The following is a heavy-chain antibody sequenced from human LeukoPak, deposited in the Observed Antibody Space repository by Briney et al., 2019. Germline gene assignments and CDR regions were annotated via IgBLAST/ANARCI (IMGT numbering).Heavy chain of an antibody. CDR2: ISGSGGST. J-gene: IGHJ4*02. Sequence: GGSLRLSCAASGFTFSSYAMSWVRQAPGKGLEWVSAISGSGGSTYYADSVKGRFTISRDNSKNTLYLQMNSLRAEDTAVYYCAKDGVERWLHPLDYWGPGTLVTVSS. D-gene: IGHD5-24*01. CDR3: AKDGVERWLHPLDY. V-gene: IGHV3-23*01. CDR1: GFTFSSYA.